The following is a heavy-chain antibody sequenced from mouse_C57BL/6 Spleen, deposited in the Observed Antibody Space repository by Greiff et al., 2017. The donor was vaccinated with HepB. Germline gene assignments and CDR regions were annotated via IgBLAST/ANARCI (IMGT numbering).Heavy chain of an antibody. V-gene: IGHV1-18*01. Sequence: EVQLVESGPELVKPGASVKIPCKASGYTFTDYNMDWVKQSHGKSLEWIGDINPNNGGTIYNQKFKGKATLTVDKSSSTAYMELRRLTSEDTAVYYCAREGYYYGSGYFDVWGTGTTVTVSS. CDR1: GYTFTDYN. CDR2: INPNNGGT. CDR3: AREGYYYGSGYFDV. J-gene: IGHJ1*03. D-gene: IGHD1-1*01.